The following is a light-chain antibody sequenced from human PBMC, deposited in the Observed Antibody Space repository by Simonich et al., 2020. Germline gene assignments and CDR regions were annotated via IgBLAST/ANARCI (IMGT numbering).Light chain of an antibody. J-gene: IGKJ1*01. CDR1: QSLLHSDGKTY. CDR3: MQGTHWPPT. Sequence: DIVMTQTPLSLSVTPGQPASLSCKSSQSLLHSDGKTYLYWYLQEPGQSLQLLIYEVSNRCSGVPDRFSGSGSGTDFTLKISRVEAEDVGVYYCMQGTHWPPTFGQGTKVEIK. CDR2: EVS. V-gene: IGKV2-29*03.